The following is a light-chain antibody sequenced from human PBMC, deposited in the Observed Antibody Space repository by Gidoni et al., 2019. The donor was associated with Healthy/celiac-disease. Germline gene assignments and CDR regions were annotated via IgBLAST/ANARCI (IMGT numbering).Light chain of an antibody. CDR2: KAS. J-gene: IGKJ1*01. CDR3: QQYNSYSRT. V-gene: IGKV1-5*03. Sequence: DIQMTQSPSTLSASVGDRVTITCRASQSISSWLAWDQQKPGKAPKLLIYKASSLESGVPSRFSGNGSGTEFTLTISSLQPDDFATYYCQQYNSYSRTFGQGTKVEIK. CDR1: QSISSW.